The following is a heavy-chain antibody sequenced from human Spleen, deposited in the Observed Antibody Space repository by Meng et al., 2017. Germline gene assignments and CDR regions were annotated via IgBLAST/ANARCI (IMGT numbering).Heavy chain of an antibody. CDR3: VRSSGWVKTGFDP. V-gene: IGHV4-39*01. Sequence: QLQLQESGPGLVKPSETPSLTCTVSGGSISSSSNYWGWIRQPPGKGLEWIGSIYYSGSTYYNPSPKSRVTISVDTSKNQFSLKLSSVTAADTAVYYCVRSSGWVKTGFDPWGQGTLVTVSS. CDR1: GGSISSSSNY. D-gene: IGHD6-19*01. J-gene: IGHJ5*02. CDR2: IYYSGST.